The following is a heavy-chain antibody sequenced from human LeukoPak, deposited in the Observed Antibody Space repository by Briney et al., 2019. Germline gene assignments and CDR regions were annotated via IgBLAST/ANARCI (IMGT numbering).Heavy chain of an antibody. V-gene: IGHV1-2*02. Sequence: ASVKVSCKASGYTFTGYYMHWVRQAPGQGLEWMGWINPNSGGTNYAQKFQGRVTMTRDTSISTAYMELSRLRSDDTAVYYCARGYYGSGSNPDYWGQGTLVTVSS. CDR3: ARGYYGSGSNPDY. D-gene: IGHD3-10*01. CDR1: GYTFTGYY. J-gene: IGHJ4*02. CDR2: INPNSGGT.